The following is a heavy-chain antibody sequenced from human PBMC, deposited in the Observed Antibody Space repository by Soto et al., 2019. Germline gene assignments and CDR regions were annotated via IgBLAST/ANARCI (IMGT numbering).Heavy chain of an antibody. CDR2: ISYDGSNK. Sequence: QVQLVESGGGVVQPGRSLRLSCAASGFTFSSYGMHWVRQAPGKGLEWVAVISYDGSNKYYADSVKGRFTISRDNSKNTLYLQMNSLRAEDTAVYYCAKTPQHSSGPFDYWGQGTLFTVSS. CDR1: GFTFSSYG. V-gene: IGHV3-30*18. J-gene: IGHJ4*02. CDR3: AKTPQHSSGPFDY. D-gene: IGHD3-22*01.